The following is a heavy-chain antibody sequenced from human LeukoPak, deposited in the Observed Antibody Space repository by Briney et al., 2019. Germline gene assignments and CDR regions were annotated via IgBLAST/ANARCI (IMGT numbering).Heavy chain of an antibody. V-gene: IGHV1-2*02. Sequence: ASVKVSCKASGYTFTGYYMHWVRQAPGQGLEWMGWINPNSGGTNYAQKFQGRVTMTRDTSISTAYMELSRLRSDDTAVYYCARFVVPAAKGHQYNGWFDPWGQGTLVTVSS. CDR2: INPNSGGT. D-gene: IGHD2-2*01. CDR1: GYTFTGYY. J-gene: IGHJ5*02. CDR3: ARFVVPAAKGHQYNGWFDP.